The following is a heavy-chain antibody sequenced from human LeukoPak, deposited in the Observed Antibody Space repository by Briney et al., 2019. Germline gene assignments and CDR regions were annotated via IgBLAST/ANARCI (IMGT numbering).Heavy chain of an antibody. D-gene: IGHD1-14*01. CDR2: IRVNGET. J-gene: IGHJ4*02. CDR1: GLSFSTFA. V-gene: IGHV3-23*01. CDR3: AKASWVSTTDAVR. Sequence: GGSLRLSCAASGLSFSTFAMSWVRQGPARGLEWVSSIRVNGETFYADSVKGRFTLYNDSSRNTVYFQLNNLRVEDTAIYYCAKASWVSTTDAVRWGQGTLVTVSS.